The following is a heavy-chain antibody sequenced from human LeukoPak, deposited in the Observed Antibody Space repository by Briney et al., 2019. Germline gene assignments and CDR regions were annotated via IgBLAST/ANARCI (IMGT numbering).Heavy chain of an antibody. CDR1: GFIFDNYG. V-gene: IGHV3-20*04. J-gene: IGHJ4*02. CDR3: ARVTVYYDSSGYVDS. Sequence: GGSLRLSCAATGFIFDNYGMSWARQAPGKGLEWVSGINWNGAGTGCADSVKGRFTISRDKAEDSLYLQMNSLRAEDTALYYCARVTVYYDSSGYVDSWGQGALVTVSS. D-gene: IGHD3-22*01. CDR2: INWNGAGT.